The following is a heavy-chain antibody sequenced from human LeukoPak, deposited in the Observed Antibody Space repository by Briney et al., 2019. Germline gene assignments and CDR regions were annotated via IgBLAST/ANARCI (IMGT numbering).Heavy chain of an antibody. CDR2: ISSSSSYI. CDR3: AREGYYDSSGYYVLGAFDI. V-gene: IGHV3-21*01. CDR1: GFTFSSYS. D-gene: IGHD3-22*01. Sequence: GGSLRLSCAASGFTFSSYSMNWVRQAPGKGLEWVSSISSSSSYIYYADSVKGRFAISRDNAKNSLYLQMNSLRAEDTAVYYCAREGYYDSSGYYVLGAFDIWGQGTMVTVSS. J-gene: IGHJ3*02.